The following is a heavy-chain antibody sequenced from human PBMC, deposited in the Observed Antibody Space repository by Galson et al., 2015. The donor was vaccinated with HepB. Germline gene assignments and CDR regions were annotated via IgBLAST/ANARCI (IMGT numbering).Heavy chain of an antibody. CDR2: IGGSGAMT. D-gene: IGHD6-6*01. V-gene: IGHV3-23*01. J-gene: IGHJ4*02. Sequence: SLRLSCATSGFIFSNYAMTWVRQAPGKGLEWVSAIGGSGAMTYYLQSVRGRFTISRDNSKNTLFLILNSLRAEDTAVYFCAKAESAAYSISSYDLWGQGTLVTVSS. CDR3: AKAESAAYSISSYDL. CDR1: GFIFSNYA.